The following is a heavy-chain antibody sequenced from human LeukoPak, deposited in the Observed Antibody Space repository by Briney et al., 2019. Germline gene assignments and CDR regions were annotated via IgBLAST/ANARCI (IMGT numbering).Heavy chain of an antibody. CDR2: IYSGGST. CDR1: EFSVGSNY. J-gene: IGHJ3*02. V-gene: IGHV3-53*05. Sequence: GGSLRLSCAASEFSVGSNYMTWVRQAPGKGLEWVSLIYSGGSTYYADSVKCRFTISRDNSKNSLYLQMNSLRTEDTALYYCAKADFWSGYWAFDIWGQGTMVTVSS. CDR3: AKADFWSGYWAFDI. D-gene: IGHD3-3*01.